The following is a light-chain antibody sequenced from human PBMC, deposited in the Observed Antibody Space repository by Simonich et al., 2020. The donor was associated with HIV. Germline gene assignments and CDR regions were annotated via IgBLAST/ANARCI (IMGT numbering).Light chain of an antibody. J-gene: IGKJ4*01. Sequence: ETVMTQSPATLSVSPGERAIISCRASQSVSSNLASYQQKHGQAPKLLIYGASIRATAFPARFSGSGSGTEFTLTISSLQSEDFAVYYCQQYNNWPGTFGGGTKVEIK. CDR3: QQYNNWPGT. CDR2: GAS. V-gene: IGKV3-15*01. CDR1: QSVSSN.